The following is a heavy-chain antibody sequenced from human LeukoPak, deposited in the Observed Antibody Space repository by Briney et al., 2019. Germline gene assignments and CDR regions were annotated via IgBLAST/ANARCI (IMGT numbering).Heavy chain of an antibody. D-gene: IGHD4-17*01. J-gene: IGHJ6*02. V-gene: IGHV3-48*01. CDR2: ISGSSGII. CDR3: AREGTVTTGYGMDV. Sequence: PGGSLRLSCAASGFTFNTYTMNWVRQAPGKGLEWVAYISGSSGIIDYADSVRGRFTISRGNDNNSLYLQMNSLRAEDTAGYYCAREGTVTTGYGMDVWGQGPTVTVSS. CDR1: GFTFNTYT.